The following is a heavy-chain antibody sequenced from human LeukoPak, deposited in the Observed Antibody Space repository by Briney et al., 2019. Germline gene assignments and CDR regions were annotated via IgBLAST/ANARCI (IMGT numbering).Heavy chain of an antibody. D-gene: IGHD3-16*01. V-gene: IGHV4-39*07. J-gene: IGHJ3*02. CDR2: IYYSGST. Sequence: PSETLSLTCTVSDGSISSSSYYWGWIRQPPGKGLEWIGSIYYSGSTYYNPSLKSRVTISVDTSKNQFSLKLSSVTAADTAVYYCARKGEAFDIWGQGTMVTVSS. CDR1: DGSISSSSYY. CDR3: ARKGEAFDI.